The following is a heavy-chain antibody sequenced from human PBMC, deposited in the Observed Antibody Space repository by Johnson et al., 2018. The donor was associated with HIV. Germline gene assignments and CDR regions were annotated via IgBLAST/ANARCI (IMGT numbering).Heavy chain of an antibody. CDR1: GFSFSDYG. Sequence: QVQLVESGGGGVQPGRSLRLACVVSGFSFSDYGMHWVRQAPGKGLEWVAFIRYDGSNKYYADSVKGRFTISRDNSKNTLYLQVNSLRAEDMTVYYCPAKEWPTGAFDIWGQGTMVTVSS. V-gene: IGHV3-30*02. CDR3: PAKEWPTGAFDI. D-gene: IGHD3-3*01. J-gene: IGHJ3*02. CDR2: IRYDGSNK.